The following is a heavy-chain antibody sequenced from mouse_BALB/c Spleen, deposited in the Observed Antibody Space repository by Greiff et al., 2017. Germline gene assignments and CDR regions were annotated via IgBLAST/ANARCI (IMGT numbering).Heavy chain of an antibody. V-gene: IGHV2-6-2*01. Sequence: QVQLKESGPDLVAPSQSLSITCTVSGFSLTSYGVHWVRQPPGKGLEWLVVIWSDGSTTYNSALKSRLSISKDNTKSQVFLKMNSLQTDDTAMYYCARTGERDYYGFAYWGQGTLVTVSA. CDR2: IWSDGST. CDR1: GFSLTSYG. J-gene: IGHJ3*01. CDR3: ARTGERDYYGFAY. D-gene: IGHD1-2*01.